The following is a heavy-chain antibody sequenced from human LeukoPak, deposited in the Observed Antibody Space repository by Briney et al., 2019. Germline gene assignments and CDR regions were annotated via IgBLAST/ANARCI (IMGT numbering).Heavy chain of an antibody. Sequence: GGSLRLSCAASGFTFSSYWMSWVRQAPGKGLEWVSVIYSGGSTYYADSVKGRFTISRDNSKNTLYLQMNSLRAEDTAVYYCAKDGTSYYYIYYWGQGTLVTVSS. V-gene: IGHV3-53*01. CDR3: AKDGTSYYYIYY. CDR1: GFTFSSYW. J-gene: IGHJ4*02. D-gene: IGHD2/OR15-2a*01. CDR2: IYSGGST.